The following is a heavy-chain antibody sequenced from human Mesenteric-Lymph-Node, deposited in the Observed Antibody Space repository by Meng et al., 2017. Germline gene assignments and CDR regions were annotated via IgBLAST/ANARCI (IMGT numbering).Heavy chain of an antibody. Sequence: GSLRLSCTVSGGSISSSSYYWGWIRQPPGKGLEWIGSIYYSGSTYYNPSLKSRVTISVDTSKNQFSLKLSSVTAADTAVYYCASGYGSGNQNFDYWGQGTLVTVSS. CDR1: GGSISSSSYY. D-gene: IGHD3-10*01. CDR2: IYYSGST. J-gene: IGHJ4*02. CDR3: ASGYGSGNQNFDY. V-gene: IGHV4-39*07.